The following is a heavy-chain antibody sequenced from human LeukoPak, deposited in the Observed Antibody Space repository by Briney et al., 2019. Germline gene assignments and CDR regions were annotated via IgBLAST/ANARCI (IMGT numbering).Heavy chain of an antibody. CDR3: AEGTPFFYY. V-gene: IGHV3-30*18. Sequence: GGSLRLSCAASGFTFSSYAMHWVRQAPGKGLEWVAVISYDGSNKYYADSVKGRFTISRDNSKNTLYLQMSSLRAEDTAVYYCAEGTPFFYYWGQGTMVAVSS. J-gene: IGHJ3*01. CDR2: ISYDGSNK. CDR1: GFTFSSYA. D-gene: IGHD3-10*01.